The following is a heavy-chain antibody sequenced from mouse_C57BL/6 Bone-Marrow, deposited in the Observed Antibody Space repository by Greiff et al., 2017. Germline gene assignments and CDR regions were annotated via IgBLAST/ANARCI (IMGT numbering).Heavy chain of an antibody. D-gene: IGHD3-2*01. CDR1: GYTFTSYW. J-gene: IGHJ4*01. V-gene: IGHV1-50*01. Sequence: VQLQQPGAELVKPGASVKLSCKASGYTFTSYWMQWVKQRPGQGLEWIGEIDPSDSYTNYNQKFKGKATLTVDTSSSTAYMQLSSLTSEDSAVYYCARSSDSLYCYAMDYWGQGTSVTVSS. CDR3: ARSSDSLYCYAMDY. CDR2: IDPSDSYT.